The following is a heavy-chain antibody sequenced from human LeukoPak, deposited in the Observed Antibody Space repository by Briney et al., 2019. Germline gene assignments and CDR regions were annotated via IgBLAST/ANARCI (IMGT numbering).Heavy chain of an antibody. CDR1: GYTFSGYY. CDR3: ARGGSYDFWSGHPFDY. Sequence: ASVKVSCKASGYTFSGYYMHWVRQAPGQGLEWMGWIIPTCGGTNYAQKFQGRVTMTRDTSISTAYMELSRLRSDDTAVYYCARGGSYDFWSGHPFDYWGQGTLVTVSS. V-gene: IGHV1-2*02. D-gene: IGHD3-3*01. CDR2: IIPTCGGT. J-gene: IGHJ4*02.